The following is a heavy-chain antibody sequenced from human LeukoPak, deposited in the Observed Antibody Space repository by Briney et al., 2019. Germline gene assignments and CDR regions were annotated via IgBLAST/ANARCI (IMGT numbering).Heavy chain of an antibody. CDR1: GGSISNHY. CDR3: ARDPGFSGYDGGYAFDI. D-gene: IGHD5-12*01. V-gene: IGHV4-4*07. Sequence: PSETLSLTCTVSGGSISNHYWSWIRQPAGKGLEWIGRIYTTGSTNYNPSLKRRVTMSVDASKNHFSLKLTSVTAADTAVYFCARDPGFSGYDGGYAFDIWGQGTMVTVSS. J-gene: IGHJ3*02. CDR2: IYTTGST.